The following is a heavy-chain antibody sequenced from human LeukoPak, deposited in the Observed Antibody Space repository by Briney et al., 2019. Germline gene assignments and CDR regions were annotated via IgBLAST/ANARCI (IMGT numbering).Heavy chain of an antibody. V-gene: IGHV5-51*01. Sequence: GESLKISCKGSGCTFTTYWIGWVRQLPGKGLEWMGIIYPDDSDARYSPSFQGQVTISADKSISTAYLQWNTLKASDTAMYYCATPTLGTIGEYLFDFWGQGTLVTVSS. J-gene: IGHJ4*02. CDR1: GCTFTTYW. CDR3: ATPTLGTIGEYLFDF. CDR2: IYPDDSDA. D-gene: IGHD1-7*01.